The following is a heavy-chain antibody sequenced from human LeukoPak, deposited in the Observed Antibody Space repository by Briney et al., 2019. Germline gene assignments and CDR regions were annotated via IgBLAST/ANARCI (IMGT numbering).Heavy chain of an antibody. CDR2: INPNSGGT. D-gene: IGHD1-26*01. J-gene: IGHJ4*02. CDR1: GYTFTDYF. CDR3: AREREDSGNHYDY. V-gene: IGHV1-2*02. Sequence: GASVKVSCKASGYTFTDYFMHWVRQAPGQGLEWMGWINPNSGGTNYAQKFQGRVTMTRDTSISTAYMELSRLRSDDTAVYYCAREREDSGNHYDYWGQGALVTVSS.